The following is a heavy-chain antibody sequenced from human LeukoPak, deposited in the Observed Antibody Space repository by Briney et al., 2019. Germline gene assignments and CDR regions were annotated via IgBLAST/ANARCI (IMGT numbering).Heavy chain of an antibody. J-gene: IGHJ6*03. CDR1: GFTFSSYG. D-gene: IGHD2-15*01. CDR3: ATEDEDYYYYMDV. Sequence: GGSLRFSCAASGFTFSSYGMHWVRQAPGKGLEWVAVISYDGSNKYYADSVKGRFTISRDNSKNTLYLQMNSLRAEDTAVYYCATEDEDYYYYMDVWGKGTTVTVSS. V-gene: IGHV3-30*03. CDR2: ISYDGSNK.